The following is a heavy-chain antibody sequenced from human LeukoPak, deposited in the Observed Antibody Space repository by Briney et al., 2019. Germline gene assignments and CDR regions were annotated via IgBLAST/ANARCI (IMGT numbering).Heavy chain of an antibody. Sequence: PSVKLSCKASGYTFTSYDINWVRQATGQGLEWMGWINPNSGGTNYAQKFQGRVTMTRDTSISTAYMELSRLRSDDTAVYYCARDRCSSTSCYRFDYWGQGTLVTVSS. J-gene: IGHJ4*02. CDR2: INPNSGGT. V-gene: IGHV1-2*02. CDR1: GYTFTSYD. CDR3: ARDRCSSTSCYRFDY. D-gene: IGHD2-2*01.